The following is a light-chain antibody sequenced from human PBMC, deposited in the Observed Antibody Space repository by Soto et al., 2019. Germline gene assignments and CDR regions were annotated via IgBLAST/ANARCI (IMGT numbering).Light chain of an antibody. Sequence: EKVMTQSPATLSVSPVERATLSFRSSQSVSSTLAWYQQKPGQAPRLLIYDASTRANGIPARFSGSGSGTEFTLTISNLQSEDFAVYYCLQYNDWPRTFGQGTKVDIK. CDR2: DAS. CDR3: LQYNDWPRT. CDR1: QSVSST. V-gene: IGKV3-15*01. J-gene: IGKJ1*01.